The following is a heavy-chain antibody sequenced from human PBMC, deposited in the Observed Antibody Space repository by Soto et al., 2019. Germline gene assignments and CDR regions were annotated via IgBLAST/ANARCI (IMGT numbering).Heavy chain of an antibody. D-gene: IGHD3-10*01. CDR1: GGSITSSSYS. J-gene: IGHJ6*02. V-gene: IGHV4-39*07. CDR3: ARGDSFYGSGSYSPYGMDV. Sequence: PSETLSLTCAVSGGSITSSSYSLGWVRQPPGKGLEWIATFYYSGSTNYNPSLKSRVTISVDTSKNQFSLKLSSVTAADTAVYYCARGDSFYGSGSYSPYGMDVWGQGTTVTVSS. CDR2: FYYSGST.